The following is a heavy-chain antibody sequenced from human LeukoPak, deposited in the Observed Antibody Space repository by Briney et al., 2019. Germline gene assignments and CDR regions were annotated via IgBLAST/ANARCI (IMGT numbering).Heavy chain of an antibody. CDR1: GGSISSGSYY. J-gene: IGHJ4*02. CDR2: IYYSGST. CDR3: ARHSGSFRSRLDY. Sequence: PSETLSLTCTVSGGSISSGSYYWVWIRQPPGKGLEWIGYIYYSGSTYYNPSLKSQVTISVDTSKNQFSLKLSSVTAADTAVYYCARHSGSFRSRLDYWGQGTLVTVSS. V-gene: IGHV4-39*01. D-gene: IGHD3-10*01.